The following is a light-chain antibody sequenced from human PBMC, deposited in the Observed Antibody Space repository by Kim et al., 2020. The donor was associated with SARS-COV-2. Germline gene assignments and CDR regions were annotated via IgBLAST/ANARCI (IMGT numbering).Light chain of an antibody. CDR1: QSVSSNS. Sequence: EIVLTQSPGTLSLSPGERATLSCRASQSVSSNSLAWYQQKPGQAPRLLIYGASTRATGVPDRFSGSGSGTDFTLTISRLEPGDFAVFYCQQYTTSRWTFGQGTKVEIK. V-gene: IGKV3-20*01. CDR2: GAS. J-gene: IGKJ1*01. CDR3: QQYTTSRWT.